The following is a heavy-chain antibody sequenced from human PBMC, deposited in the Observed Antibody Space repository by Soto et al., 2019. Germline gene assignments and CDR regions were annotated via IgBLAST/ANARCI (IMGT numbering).Heavy chain of an antibody. J-gene: IGHJ4*02. CDR2: IYHSGST. D-gene: IGHD6-19*01. CDR1: GGSISSSKW. CDR3: ARVRMAGTSFDY. V-gene: IGHV4-4*02. Sequence: QVQLQESGPGLVKPSGTLSLTCAVSGGSISSSKWWSWVRQPPGKGLEWIGEIYHSGSTNYNPSLKNRVTISVDKSKNQFSQKLSSVTAADTAVYYCARVRMAGTSFDYWGQGTLVTVSS.